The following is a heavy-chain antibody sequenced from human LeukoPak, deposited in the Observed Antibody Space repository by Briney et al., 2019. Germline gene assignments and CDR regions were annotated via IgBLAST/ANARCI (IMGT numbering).Heavy chain of an antibody. V-gene: IGHV3-48*03. CDR1: GFTFSDYE. CDR3: ARGPRDPTEYCSRGTCSPTYEV. J-gene: IGHJ4*02. D-gene: IGHD2-15*01. CDR2: ISSSGRRI. Sequence: GGSLRLSCAASGFTFSDYEMNWVRQAPGQGLEWVSYISSSGRRIYYADSVKGRFTISRDNAKNSLYLQMNSLRVDDTAIYYCARGPRDPTEYCSRGTCSPTYEVWGQGTLVTVSS.